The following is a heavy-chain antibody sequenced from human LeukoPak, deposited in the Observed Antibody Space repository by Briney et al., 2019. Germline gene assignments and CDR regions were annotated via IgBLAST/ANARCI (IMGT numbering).Heavy chain of an antibody. D-gene: IGHD3-10*01. CDR1: GFTFTNAW. V-gene: IGHV3-15*01. Sequence: GGSLRLSCAASGFTFTNAWMSWVRQAPGKGLEWGGRIKSKGDGETTDYAAPVKGRFTMSRDDSTATLFLQIHSLETEDTAMYYCTTDLGLTMIRGVIVSWGQGTLVTVSS. CDR3: TTDLGLTMIRGVIVS. CDR2: IKSKGDGETT. J-gene: IGHJ4*02.